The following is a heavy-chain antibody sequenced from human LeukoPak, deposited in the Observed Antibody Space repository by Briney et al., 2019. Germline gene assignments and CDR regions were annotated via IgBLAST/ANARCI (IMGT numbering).Heavy chain of an antibody. D-gene: IGHD3-10*01. V-gene: IGHV4-39*01. J-gene: IGHJ4*02. CDR2: IYYSGST. CDR1: GGATSSSGHY. CDR3: ARRKFGSGIDY. Sequence: SETLSLTCAVSGGATSSSGHYWGWIRQPPGKGLEWIASIYYSGSTYYNPSLKSRVTISVDTSKNQFSLKLKSVTAADTAVYYCARRKFGSGIDYWGQGTLVTVSS.